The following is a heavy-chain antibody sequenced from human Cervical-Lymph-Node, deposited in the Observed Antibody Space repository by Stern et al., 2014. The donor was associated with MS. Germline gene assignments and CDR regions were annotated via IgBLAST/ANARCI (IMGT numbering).Heavy chain of an antibody. CDR1: GFSLSTTGMR. V-gene: IGHV2-70*04. CDR3: ARLGAVGGLDF. Sequence: QVTLRESGPAPLRPTETLRLTCTLSGFSLSTTGMRVSWIRQPPGKALEWLARIDWDDEKFYNTSLKTRVTISKDTSKNHVVLTMTNVDPVDTATYYCARLGAVGGLDFWGQGTLVAVSS. CDR2: IDWDDEK. D-gene: IGHD6-19*01. J-gene: IGHJ4*02.